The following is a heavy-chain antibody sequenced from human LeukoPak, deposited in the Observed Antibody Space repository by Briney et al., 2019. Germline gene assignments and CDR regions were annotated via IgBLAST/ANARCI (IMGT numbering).Heavy chain of an antibody. J-gene: IGHJ6*02. Sequence: GGSLRLSCAASGFTFSSYGMHWVRQAPGKGLEWVTVISYDGSNKYYADSVKGRFTISRDNSKNTLYLQMNSLRAEDTAVYYCARDWEYQLVGGKGYYYHGMDVWGQGTTVTVS. CDR1: GFTFSSYG. CDR2: ISYDGSNK. D-gene: IGHD2-2*01. CDR3: ARDWEYQLVGGKGYYYHGMDV. V-gene: IGHV3-30*03.